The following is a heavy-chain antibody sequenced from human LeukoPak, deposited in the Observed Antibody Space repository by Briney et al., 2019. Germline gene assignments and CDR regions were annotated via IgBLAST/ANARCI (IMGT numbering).Heavy chain of an antibody. CDR3: AKDQGDVDPPYYFDY. CDR2: ISIYNDNT. D-gene: IGHD1-26*01. CDR1: GYTFSSFG. J-gene: IGHJ4*02. V-gene: IGHV1-18*01. Sequence: GASVKVSCKASGYTFSSFGISWVRQAPGQGLQWMGWISIYNDNTNYAQKFQGRVTMTTDTSTSTAYMELRSLRSDDTAVYYCAKDQGDVDPPYYFDYWGQGTLVTVSS.